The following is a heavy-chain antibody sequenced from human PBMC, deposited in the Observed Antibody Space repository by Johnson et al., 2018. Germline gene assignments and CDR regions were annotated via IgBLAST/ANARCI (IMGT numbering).Heavy chain of an antibody. CDR1: GYSFTSYW. CDR2: IDPGDSDT. J-gene: IGHJ3*02. Sequence: EVQLVESGPEVKKPGESLKISCKGSGYSFTSYWIGWVRQMPGRGLEWMGIIDPGDSDTRYSPSFQGQLTISADKSISTAYLQGSSLKAADTAMSYCARQGTQWRTFDIWGQGTMVTVSS. CDR3: ARQGTQWRTFDI. D-gene: IGHD6-19*01. V-gene: IGHV5-51*01.